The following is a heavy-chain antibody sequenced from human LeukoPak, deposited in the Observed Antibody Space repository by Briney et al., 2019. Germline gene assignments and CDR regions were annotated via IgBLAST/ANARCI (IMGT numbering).Heavy chain of an antibody. J-gene: IGHJ4*02. D-gene: IGHD6-19*01. CDR2: IYHSGST. Sequence: SETLSLTCTVSGYSISSGYYWGWIRQPPGKGLEWIGSIYHSGSTYYNPSLKSRVTISVDTSNAQFSLKLSSATAPDTAVYYCARDPEYSSGYYWGQGTLVTVSS. CDR3: ARDPEYSSGYY. CDR1: GYSISSGYY. V-gene: IGHV4-38-2*02.